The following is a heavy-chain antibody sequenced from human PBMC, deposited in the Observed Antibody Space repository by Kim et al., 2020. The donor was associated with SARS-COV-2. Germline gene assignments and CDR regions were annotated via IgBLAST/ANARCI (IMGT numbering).Heavy chain of an antibody. CDR2: IGGSGRNA. J-gene: IGHJ4*02. Sequence: GGSLRLSCATSGFTFGSFVMNWVRQAPGKGLEWVSGIGGSGRNAYYADSVKGRFTISRDNAKNTLFLEMNSLRVEDTAMYYCATSVGGAAAFDYWGQGTL. CDR1: GFTFGSFV. CDR3: ATSVGGAAAFDY. V-gene: IGHV3-23*01. D-gene: IGHD6-13*01.